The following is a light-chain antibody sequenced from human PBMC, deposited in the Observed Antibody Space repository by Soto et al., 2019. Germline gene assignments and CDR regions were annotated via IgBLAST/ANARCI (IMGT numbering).Light chain of an antibody. CDR1: QSISSY. CDR2: AAS. V-gene: IGKV1-39*01. CDR3: QQYNDWPT. J-gene: IGKJ1*01. Sequence: DIQMTQSPSSLSASVVDRCTITFRASQSISSYLNWYQQKPGKAPKLLIYAASSLQSGVPSRFSGSGSGTDFTLTINSLQSEDFVVYFCQQYNDWPTFGQGTKV.